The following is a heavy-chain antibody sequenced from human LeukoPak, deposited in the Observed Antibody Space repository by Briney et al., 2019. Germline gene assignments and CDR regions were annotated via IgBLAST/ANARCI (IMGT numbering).Heavy chain of an antibody. V-gene: IGHV3-30*02. CDR3: AKGTVATRGYFDY. Sequence: GGSLRLSCAASGFTFSSYGMHWVRQAPGKGLEWVAFIRYDGSNKYYADSVKGRFTISRDNSKNTLYLQMNSLRAEDTAVYYCAKGTVATRGYFDYWGQGTLVTVSS. CDR1: GFTFSSYG. J-gene: IGHJ4*02. D-gene: IGHD5-12*01. CDR2: IRYDGSNK.